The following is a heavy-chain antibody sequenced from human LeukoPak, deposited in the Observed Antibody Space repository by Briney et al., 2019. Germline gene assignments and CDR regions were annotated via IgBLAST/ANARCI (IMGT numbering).Heavy chain of an antibody. V-gene: IGHV3-21*01. Sequence: PGGSLRLSCEASGFIFSSYTMNWIRQAPGKGLEWVASINSGSTNPCYADSVKGRFTISRDDAKKSLYLQMTSLRVEDTSVYYCARDFLAAGDYWGQGTLVTVSS. D-gene: IGHD6-13*01. CDR2: INSGSTNP. CDR1: GFIFSSYT. CDR3: ARDFLAAGDY. J-gene: IGHJ4*02.